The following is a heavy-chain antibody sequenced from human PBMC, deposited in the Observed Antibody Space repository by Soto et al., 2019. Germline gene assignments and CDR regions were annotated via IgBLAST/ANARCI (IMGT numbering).Heavy chain of an antibody. CDR1: GFTFRTYA. Sequence: QVQLVESGGGVVQPGGSLRLPCAASGFTFRTYAMHWVRQAPGKRLEWLAVISYDGIHSYYADSVKGRFTISRDNSKNTPYLAMNRLRPEDTAVYYCVKAGWSGFDGLYLFFDHWCQGALVTVSS. CDR3: VKAGWSGFDGLYLFFDH. J-gene: IGHJ4*02. CDR2: ISYDGIHS. V-gene: IGHV3-30*18. D-gene: IGHD5-12*01.